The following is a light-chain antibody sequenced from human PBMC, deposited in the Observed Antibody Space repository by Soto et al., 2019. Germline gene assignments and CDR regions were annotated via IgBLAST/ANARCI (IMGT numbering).Light chain of an antibody. CDR1: RTIAGY. J-gene: IGKJ1*01. Sequence: DIQMTQSPSSLSASVGDRVTITCRASRTIAGYVNWYQQRPGEAPNLLIYPASSLQSGVPSRFRGSGSGTDFTLTINSLQPEDFATFYCQQTYSTPGTFGQGTKVEIK. CDR3: QQTYSTPGT. V-gene: IGKV1-39*01. CDR2: PAS.